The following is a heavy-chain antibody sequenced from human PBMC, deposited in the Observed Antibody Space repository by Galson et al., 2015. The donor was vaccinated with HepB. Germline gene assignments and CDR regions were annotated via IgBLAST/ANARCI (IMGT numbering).Heavy chain of an antibody. V-gene: IGHV3-21*01. Sequence: SLRLSCAASGFTFSSYSMNWVRQAPGKGLEWVSSISSSSSYIYYADSVKGRFTISRDNAKNSLYLQMNSLRAEDTAVYYCARDRGIQLWYDAFDIWGQGTMVTVSS. CDR3: ARDRGIQLWYDAFDI. D-gene: IGHD5-18*01. CDR2: ISSSSSYI. J-gene: IGHJ3*02. CDR1: GFTFSSYS.